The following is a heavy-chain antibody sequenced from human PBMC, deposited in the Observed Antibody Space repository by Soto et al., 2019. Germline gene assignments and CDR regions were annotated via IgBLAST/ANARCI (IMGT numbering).Heavy chain of an antibody. CDR3: ARVRIGYCSGGSCHGEGSGPQYFDY. CDR2: IKQDGSEK. D-gene: IGHD2-15*01. J-gene: IGHJ4*02. CDR1: GFTFSSYW. V-gene: IGHV3-7*01. Sequence: GGSLRLSCAASGFTFSSYWMSWVRQAPGKGLEWVANIKQDGSEKYYVDSVKGRFTISRDNAKNSLYLQMNSLGAEDTAVYYCARVRIGYCSGGSCHGEGSGPQYFDYWGQGTLVTVSS.